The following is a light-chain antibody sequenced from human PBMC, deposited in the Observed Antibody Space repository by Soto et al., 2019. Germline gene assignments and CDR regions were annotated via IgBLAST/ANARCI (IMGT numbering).Light chain of an antibody. Sequence: DIQMTQSPSTLSASVGDRVTITCRASQSISDWLAWFQLKPGKAPKLLIYDASSLESGVPSRFSGSGSGTEFTLTISSLKPDDFATYYCQQYNNYSTFGKGTKVDIK. J-gene: IGKJ1*01. CDR1: QSISDW. CDR2: DAS. CDR3: QQYNNYST. V-gene: IGKV1-5*01.